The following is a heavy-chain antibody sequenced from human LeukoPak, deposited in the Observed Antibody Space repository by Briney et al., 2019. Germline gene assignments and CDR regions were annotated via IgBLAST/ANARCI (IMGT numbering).Heavy chain of an antibody. CDR3: ARVQYSGYDSVWFDP. CDR1: GGSISRYY. CDR2: IYTSGST. V-gene: IGHV4-4*07. J-gene: IGHJ5*02. Sequence: SETLSLTCTVSGGSISRYYWSWIRQPAGKGLEWIGRIYTSGSTNYNPSLKSRVTMSVDTSKNQFSLKLSSVTAADTAVYYCARVQYSGYDSVWFDPWGQGTLVTVSS. D-gene: IGHD5-12*01.